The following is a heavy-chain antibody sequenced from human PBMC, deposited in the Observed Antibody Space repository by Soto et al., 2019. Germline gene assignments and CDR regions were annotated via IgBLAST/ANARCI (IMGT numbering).Heavy chain of an antibody. V-gene: IGHV4-59*01. CDR3: ARVQMATLYFDD. CDR2: IYYSGTR. Sequence: PSETLSLTCTVSSGSITGYYWSWVRQPPGKGLEWIGYIYYSGTRNYNPSLSSRLTISVDTSKNLFSLKLNSVTAADTAVYYCARVQMATLYFDDWGQGTLVTVSS. D-gene: IGHD5-12*01. J-gene: IGHJ4*02. CDR1: SGSITGYY.